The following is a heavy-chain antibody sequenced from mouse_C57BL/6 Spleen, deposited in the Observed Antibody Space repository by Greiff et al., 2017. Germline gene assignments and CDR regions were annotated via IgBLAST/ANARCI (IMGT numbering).Heavy chain of an antibody. V-gene: IGHV1-82*01. J-gene: IGHJ2*01. CDR3: ARERGFDY. CDR1: GYAFSSSW. CDR2: IYPGDGDT. Sequence: QVQLQQSGPELVKPGASVKISCKASGYAFSSSWMNWVKQRPGKGLEWIGRIYPGDGDTNYNGKFKGKATLTADKSSSTAYMQLSSLTSEDSAVYFCARERGFDYWGQCTTLTVSS.